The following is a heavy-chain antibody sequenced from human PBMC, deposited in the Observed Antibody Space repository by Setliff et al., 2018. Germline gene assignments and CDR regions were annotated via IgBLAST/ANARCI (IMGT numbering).Heavy chain of an antibody. Sequence: GESLKISCKASGYTFTNYWSGWVRQMPGKGLEWMGIIYPRDSDTRYTPSFQGQVTISADKSINTAYLQWNSLKASDTAIYYCARSTVTTGGDNWGQGTLVTSPQ. D-gene: IGHD4-17*01. CDR3: ARSTVTTGGDN. CDR1: GYTFTNYW. J-gene: IGHJ4*02. V-gene: IGHV5-51*01. CDR2: IYPRDSDT.